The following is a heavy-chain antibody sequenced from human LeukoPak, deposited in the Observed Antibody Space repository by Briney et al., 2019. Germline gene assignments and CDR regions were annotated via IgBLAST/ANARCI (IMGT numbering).Heavy chain of an antibody. CDR3: ARGQTIVGATGDY. CDR2: INHSGST. CDR1: GGSISSYY. J-gene: IGHJ4*02. Sequence: SETLSLTCTVSGGSISSYYWSWIRQPPGKGLEWIGEINHSGSTNYNPSLKSRVTISVDTSKNQFSLKLSSVTAADTAVYYCARGQTIVGATGDYWGQGILVTVSS. V-gene: IGHV4-34*01. D-gene: IGHD1-26*01.